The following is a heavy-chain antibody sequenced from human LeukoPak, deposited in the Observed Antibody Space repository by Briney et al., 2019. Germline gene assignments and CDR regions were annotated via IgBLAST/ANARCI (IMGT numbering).Heavy chain of an antibody. CDR2: INSDGSST. D-gene: IGHD3-3*01. CDR1: GFTFSSYW. J-gene: IGHJ4*02. Sequence: GGXLRLSCAASGFTFSSYWMHWVRQAPGKGLVWVSRINSDGSSTIYADSVKGRFTISRDNAKNTLYLQMNSLRAEDTAVYYCARIPYDFWSGPGPFDYWGQGTLVTVSS. CDR3: ARIPYDFWSGPGPFDY. V-gene: IGHV3-74*01.